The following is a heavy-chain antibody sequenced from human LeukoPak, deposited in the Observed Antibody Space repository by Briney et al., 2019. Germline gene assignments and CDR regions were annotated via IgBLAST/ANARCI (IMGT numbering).Heavy chain of an antibody. V-gene: IGHV3-48*03. Sequence: GGSLRLSCAASGFTFSSYEMNWVRQAPGKGLEWVSYISSSGSTIYYADSVKGRFTISRDNAKNSLYLQMNSLRAEDTAVYYCARVSSSSSWYSTTTEYYFDYWGQGILVTVSS. CDR1: GFTFSSYE. J-gene: IGHJ4*02. D-gene: IGHD6-13*01. CDR2: ISSSGSTI. CDR3: ARVSSSSSWYSTTTEYYFDY.